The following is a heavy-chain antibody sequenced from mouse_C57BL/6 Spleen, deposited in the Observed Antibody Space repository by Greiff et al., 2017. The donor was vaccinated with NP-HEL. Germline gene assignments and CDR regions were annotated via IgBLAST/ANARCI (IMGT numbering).Heavy chain of an antibody. J-gene: IGHJ2*01. CDR2: IDPSDSVT. CDR3: ARGYYFDY. CDR1: GYTFTSYW. V-gene: IGHV1-52*01. Sequence: QVQLQQPGAELVRPGSSVKLSCKASGYTFTSYWLHWVKQRPIQGLEWIGNIDPSDSVTHYNQKFKDKATLTVDKSSSTAYMQLSSLTSEDSAVYYCARGYYFDYWGQGTTLTVSS.